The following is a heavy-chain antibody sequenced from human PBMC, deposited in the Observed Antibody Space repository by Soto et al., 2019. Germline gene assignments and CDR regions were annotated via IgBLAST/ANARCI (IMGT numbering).Heavy chain of an antibody. CDR1: GDSVSSVGFH. CDR3: ARAPVGLDTISYFDY. CDR2: IYNGGST. D-gene: IGHD3-3*01. V-gene: IGHV4-30-4*01. Sequence: SETLSLTCTVSGDSVSSVGFHWAWLRRPPGKGLEWIGYIYNGGSTYYRPSLESRMHMSLDATRSHYSLRLTSVTAADTAVYFCARAPVGLDTISYFDYWGQGKLVTVSS. J-gene: IGHJ4*02.